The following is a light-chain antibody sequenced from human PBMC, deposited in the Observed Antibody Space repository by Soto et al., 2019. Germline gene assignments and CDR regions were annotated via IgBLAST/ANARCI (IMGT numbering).Light chain of an antibody. V-gene: IGLV2-14*01. CDR3: SSYTSSTTRV. CDR1: SSDVGAYNY. Sequence: HSALTQPASVSGSPGQSITISCTGTSSDVGAYNYVSWYQQHPGKAPKLMIYAVSNRPSGVSNRFSGSKSGNTASLTISGLQAEDEADYYCSSYTSSTTRVFGGGSKLTVL. CDR2: AVS. J-gene: IGLJ2*01.